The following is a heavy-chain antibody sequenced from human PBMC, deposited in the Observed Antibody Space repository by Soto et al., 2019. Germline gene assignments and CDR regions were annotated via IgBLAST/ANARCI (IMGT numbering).Heavy chain of an antibody. V-gene: IGHV1-2*02. J-gene: IGHJ4*02. D-gene: IGHD6-13*01. Sequence: QVQLVQSGAEVKKPGASVTVSCKASGYTFTGYYMHWVRQAPGQGLEWMGWINPNTGGTNYAQKFQGRVTMTRDTSISTAYMDLSRLKSEDTAVYYCARGGYSSTAGLGYWGQGAQVPVFS. CDR2: INPNTGGT. CDR1: GYTFTGYY. CDR3: ARGGYSSTAGLGY.